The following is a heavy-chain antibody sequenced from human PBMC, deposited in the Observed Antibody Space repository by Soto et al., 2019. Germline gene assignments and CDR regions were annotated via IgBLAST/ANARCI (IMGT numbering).Heavy chain of an antibody. J-gene: IGHJ5*02. CDR3: ARARGAWFDP. D-gene: IGHD3-16*01. Sequence: SETLSLTCTVSGGSISSYYWSWIRQPPGKGLEWIGYIYYSGSTYYNPSLKSRVTISVDTSKNQFSLKLSSVTAADTAVYYCARARGAWFDPWGQGTLVTVSS. CDR1: GGSISSYY. V-gene: IGHV4-30-4*01. CDR2: IYYSGST.